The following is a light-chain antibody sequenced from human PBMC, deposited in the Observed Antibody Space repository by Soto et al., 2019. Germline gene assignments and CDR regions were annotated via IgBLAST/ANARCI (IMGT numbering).Light chain of an antibody. CDR3: SSYAGNNNYV. J-gene: IGLJ1*01. Sequence: QSALTQPPSASGSPGQSVTISCTGTKSDIGVYDFVSWYQHHPGKAPRLIIYEVVQRPSGVPDRFSGSKSGNTASLTVSGLQAADEADYYCSSYAGNNNYVFGSAIKLTVL. CDR2: EVV. V-gene: IGLV2-8*01. CDR1: KSDIGVYDF.